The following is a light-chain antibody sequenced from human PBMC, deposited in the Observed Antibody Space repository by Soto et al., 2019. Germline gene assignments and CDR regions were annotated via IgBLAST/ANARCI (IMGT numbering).Light chain of an antibody. CDR2: AAS. CDR1: QSIDKY. V-gene: IGKV1-39*01. J-gene: IGKJ1*01. Sequence: DIQMTQSPSALSASVGERVTITCLASQSIDKYLNWYQQKPGKAPYILIYAASQLRSGVPTRFSGSGTGTSFTLTISSLQYEDLATYYCPQSYSSPGTFGRGTKVELK. CDR3: PQSYSSPGT.